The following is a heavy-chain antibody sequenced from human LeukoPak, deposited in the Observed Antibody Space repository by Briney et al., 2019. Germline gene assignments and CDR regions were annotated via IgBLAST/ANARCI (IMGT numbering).Heavy chain of an antibody. Sequence: GGSLRLSCAASGFPFSSYSMNWVRQAPGKGLEWASSITSSSGYIHYADSLKGRFTISRDNAKNSLYLQMNSLRAEDTAMYYCARAGYCTSTTCYHDVFDIWGQGTMVTVSS. V-gene: IGHV3-21*01. J-gene: IGHJ3*02. D-gene: IGHD2-2*01. CDR1: GFPFSSYS. CDR2: ITSSSGYI. CDR3: ARAGYCTSTTCYHDVFDI.